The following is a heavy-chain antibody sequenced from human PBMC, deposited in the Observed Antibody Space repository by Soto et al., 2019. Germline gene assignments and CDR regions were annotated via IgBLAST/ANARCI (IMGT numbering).Heavy chain of an antibody. Sequence: EVQLLESGGGLVQPGGSLRLSCAASGFTFSSYSMTWVRQAPGKGLEWVSAISGSGRSTYYADSLKGRFTISRDNPKSTLFLQMNSLRAEDTAVYYCATGYYDSSGYYYEPDYWGQGTLVTVSS. J-gene: IGHJ4*02. D-gene: IGHD3-22*01. CDR1: GFTFSSYS. V-gene: IGHV3-23*01. CDR3: ATGYYDSSGYYYEPDY. CDR2: ISGSGRST.